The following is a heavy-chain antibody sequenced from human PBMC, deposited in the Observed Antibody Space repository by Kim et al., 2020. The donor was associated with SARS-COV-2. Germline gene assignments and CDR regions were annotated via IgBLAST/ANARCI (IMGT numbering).Heavy chain of an antibody. D-gene: IGHD6-13*01. CDR3: ARPGSSTWVDY. CDR1: GFTFSSSG. Sequence: GGSLRLSCAASGFTFSSSGMIWVRQAPGKGLEWVSLISSSGSYIYYADSVKGRFTISRDNAKNSLYLQMSSLRAEDTGVYYCARPGSSTWVDYWGQGTLVTVSS. CDR2: ISSSGSYI. V-gene: IGHV3-21*01. J-gene: IGHJ4*02.